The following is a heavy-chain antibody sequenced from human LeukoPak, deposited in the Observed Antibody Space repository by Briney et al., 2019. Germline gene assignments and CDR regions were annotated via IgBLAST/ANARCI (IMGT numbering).Heavy chain of an antibody. CDR2: INHSGST. J-gene: IGHJ4*02. D-gene: IGHD2-21*01. V-gene: IGHV4-34*01. CDR3: ARGAERRDSSFDY. Sequence: SSETLSLTCAVYGGPFSGYYWSWIRQPPGKGLEWIGEINHSGSTNYNPSLKSRVTISVDTSKNQFSLKLSSVTAADTAVYYCARGAERRDSSFDYWGQGTLVTVSS. CDR1: GGPFSGYY.